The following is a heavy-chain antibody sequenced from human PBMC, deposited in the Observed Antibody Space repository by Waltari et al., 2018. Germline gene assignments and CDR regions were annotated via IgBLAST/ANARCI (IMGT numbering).Heavy chain of an antibody. CDR3: AGDRAIGLFFDY. V-gene: IGHV4-4*02. CDR1: GDPIRGNSW. Sequence: QVQLQESGQGLVKPSGTLSPTCAVSGDPIRGNSWSSWVRQSPEKGLEWIGQVHHSGKTHYNPSLQSRVTISVDKPKNQFSLNLNSVTAADTAVYYCAGDRAIGLFFDYWGRGTLVTVSS. CDR2: VHHSGKT. J-gene: IGHJ4*02. D-gene: IGHD2-2*01.